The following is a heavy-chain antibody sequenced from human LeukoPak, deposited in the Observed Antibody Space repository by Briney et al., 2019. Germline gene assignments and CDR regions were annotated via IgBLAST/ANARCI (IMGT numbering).Heavy chain of an antibody. V-gene: IGHV3-23*01. CDR2: ITATSSST. D-gene: IGHD2-15*01. CDR3: APRVVGSAPFDY. J-gene: IGHJ4*02. CDR1: GFTFSSYG. Sequence: GGSLRLSCAASGFTFSSYGMSWVRQAPGKGLEWVSAITATSSSTHDADSVQGRFTISRDNSKNTLYLQMNNLRAEDTAVYYCAPRVVGSAPFDYWGQGTLVTVSS.